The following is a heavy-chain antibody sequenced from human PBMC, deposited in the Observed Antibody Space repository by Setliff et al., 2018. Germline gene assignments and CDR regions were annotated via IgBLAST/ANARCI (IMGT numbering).Heavy chain of an antibody. CDR2: ISISSSTI. D-gene: IGHD2-21*02. V-gene: IGHV3-48*01. Sequence: GGSLRLSCAASGYTFSSNNMSWVRQAPGKGLEWVSYISISSSTIYYADSVKGRFTISRDNAKNSLYLQMNSLRAEDTAVYYCARGGSGGNSLLGYWGQGTLVTVSS. CDR3: ARGGSGGNSLLGY. CDR1: GYTFSSNN. J-gene: IGHJ4*02.